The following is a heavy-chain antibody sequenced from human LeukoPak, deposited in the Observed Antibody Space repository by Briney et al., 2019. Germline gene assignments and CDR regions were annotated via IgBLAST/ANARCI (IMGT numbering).Heavy chain of an antibody. CDR3: ARAPRGYSFFLDY. CDR2: IYYSGST. Sequence: SETLSLTCTVSGGSVSSGSYYWSWIRPPPGKGLEWIGYIYYSGSTNYNPSLKSRVTISVDTSKNQFSLKLSSVTATDTAVYYCARAPRGYSFFLDYWGQGTLVTVSS. V-gene: IGHV4-61*01. CDR1: GGSVSSGSYY. J-gene: IGHJ4*02. D-gene: IGHD5-18*01.